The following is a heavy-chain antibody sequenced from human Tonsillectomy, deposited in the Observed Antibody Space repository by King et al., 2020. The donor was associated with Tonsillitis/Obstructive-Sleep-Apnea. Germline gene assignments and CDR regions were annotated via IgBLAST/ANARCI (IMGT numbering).Heavy chain of an antibody. J-gene: IGHJ4*02. CDR2: ISGSGGST. V-gene: IGHV3-23*04. Sequence: VQLVESGGGLVQPGGSLRLSCAASGFTFSSYAMSWVRQAPGKGLEWVSAISGSGGSTYYADSVKGRFTISRDNSKNTLYLQMNSLRAEGTAVYYCVSPYSGSYELDYWGQGTLVTVSS. CDR1: GFTFSSYA. D-gene: IGHD1-26*01. CDR3: VSPYSGSYELDY.